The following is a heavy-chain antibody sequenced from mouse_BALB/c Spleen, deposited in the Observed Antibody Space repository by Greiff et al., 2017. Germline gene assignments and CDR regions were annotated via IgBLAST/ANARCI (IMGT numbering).Heavy chain of an antibody. J-gene: IGHJ4*01. CDR2: FYPGSGSI. CDR3: ARHEEAFYDGYYVGYAMDY. V-gene: IGHV1-62-2*01. D-gene: IGHD2-3*01. CDR1: GYTFTEYI. Sequence: VQLQQSGAELVKPGASVKLSCKASGYTFTEYIIHWVKQRSGQGLEWIGWFYPGSGSIKYNEKFKDKATLTADKSSSTVYMELSRLTSEDSAVYFCARHEEAFYDGYYVGYAMDYWGQGTSVTVSS.